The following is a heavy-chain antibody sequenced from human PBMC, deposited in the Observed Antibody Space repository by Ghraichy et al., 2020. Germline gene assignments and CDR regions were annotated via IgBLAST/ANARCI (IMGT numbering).Heavy chain of an antibody. CDR1: GGSISSYY. D-gene: IGHD2-2*01. CDR3: ARADYCSSTSCYEPPYMDV. CDR2: IYYSGST. V-gene: IGHV4-59*01. Sequence: SETLSLTCTVSGGSISSYYWIWIRQPPGKGLEWIGYIYYSGSTNYNPSLKSRVTISVDTSKNQFSLKLSSVTAADTAVYYCARADYCSSTSCYEPPYMDVWGKGTTVTVSS. J-gene: IGHJ6*03.